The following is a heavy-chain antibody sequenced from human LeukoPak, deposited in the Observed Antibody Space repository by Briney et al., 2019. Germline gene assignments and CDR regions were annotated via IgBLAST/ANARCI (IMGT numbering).Heavy chain of an antibody. CDR2: ISGRGDST. J-gene: IGHJ4*02. D-gene: IGHD4-17*01. V-gene: IGHV3-23*01. CDR1: GYTFNKHA. CDR3: AKDSERYGVLEY. Sequence: GGALRLSCEASGYTFNKHAMTCGREGPGRGLEWASPISGRGDSTFYEDSVKGRFTITRDNSKNTVYLQLNNLRNEDTAAYYCAKDSERYGVLEYWGQGTLVSVSA.